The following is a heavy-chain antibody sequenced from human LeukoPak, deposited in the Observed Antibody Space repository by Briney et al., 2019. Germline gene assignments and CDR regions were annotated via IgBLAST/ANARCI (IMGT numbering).Heavy chain of an antibody. D-gene: IGHD3-10*01. Sequence: SETLSLTCTVSGASISDNKYFWGCIRQPPGEGLEWIGNIFYGGSTYYRPSLKSRLSMSVDTSKNQFSLKLSSVTAADTAVYYCARSFQGEYFDYWGQGALVTDSS. V-gene: IGHV4-39*07. J-gene: IGHJ4*02. CDR2: IFYGGST. CDR1: GASISDNKYF. CDR3: ARSFQGEYFDY.